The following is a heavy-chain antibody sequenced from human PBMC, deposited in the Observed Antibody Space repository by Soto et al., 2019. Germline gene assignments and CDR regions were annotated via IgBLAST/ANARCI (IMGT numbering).Heavy chain of an antibody. V-gene: IGHV3-7*01. J-gene: IGHJ6*02. CDR2: IKQDGSEK. CDR1: GFTFSTYW. D-gene: IGHD3-16*01. CDR3: ARGWGHMDV. Sequence: EVQLMESGGGLVQPGGSLRLSCEASGFTFSTYWMSWVRQAPGKGLEWVANIKQDGSEKYYGDSVKGRFTISRDNAKNSLFLQMNSLRAEDTAVYYCARGWGHMDVWGQGTTDPVSS.